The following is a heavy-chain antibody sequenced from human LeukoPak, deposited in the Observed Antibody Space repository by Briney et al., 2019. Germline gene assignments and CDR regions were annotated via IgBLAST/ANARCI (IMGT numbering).Heavy chain of an antibody. D-gene: IGHD2-2*01. V-gene: IGHV3-11*04. Sequence: PGGSLRLSCAASGFTFSDYYMSWIRQAPGKGLEWVSYISSSGNSVSYADSVKGRFTISRDNAKNSLYLQMNSLRAEDTAVYYCARDSFAVGTYYFDHWGQGTLVTVSS. CDR1: GFTFSDYY. J-gene: IGHJ4*02. CDR2: ISSSGNSV. CDR3: ARDSFAVGTYYFDH.